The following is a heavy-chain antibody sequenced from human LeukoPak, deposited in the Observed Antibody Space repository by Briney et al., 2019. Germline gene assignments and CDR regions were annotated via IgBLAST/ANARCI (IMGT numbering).Heavy chain of an antibody. D-gene: IGHD6-13*01. CDR1: GFTFSNFA. J-gene: IGHJ5*02. V-gene: IGHV3-23*01. CDR2: ITGYGAT. CDR3: AKGAAAGKVDWFDP. Sequence: GGSLRLSCAASGFTFSNFAIMWVRQAPGTGLQWVSTITGYGATFYADSVRGRFTIFRDTSMNTLFLQMNSLGAEDTAVYYCAKGAAAGKVDWFDPWGQGTLVTVSS.